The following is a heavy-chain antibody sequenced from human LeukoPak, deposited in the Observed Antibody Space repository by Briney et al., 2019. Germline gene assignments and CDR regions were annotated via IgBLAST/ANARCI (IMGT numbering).Heavy chain of an antibody. D-gene: IGHD6-13*01. V-gene: IGHV4-34*01. Sequence: KSSETLSLTCAVYGGSFSGYYWSWIRQPPGKGLEWIGEINHSGSTNYNPSLKSRVTISVDTSKNQFSLKLSSVTAADTAVYYCARIISTWYGVDYWGQGTLVTVSS. CDR2: INHSGST. CDR1: GGSFSGYY. CDR3: ARIISTWYGVDY. J-gene: IGHJ4*02.